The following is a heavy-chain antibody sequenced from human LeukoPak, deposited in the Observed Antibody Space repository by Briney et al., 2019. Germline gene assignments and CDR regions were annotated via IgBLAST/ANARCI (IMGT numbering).Heavy chain of an antibody. CDR2: IYHSGST. V-gene: IGHV4-38-2*02. D-gene: IGHD3-10*01. CDR3: ARQTYYGSGSMGIFDY. Sequence: SETLSLTCTVSGYSISSGYYWGWIRQPPGKGLEWIGSIYHSGSTNYNPSLKSRVTISVDTSKNQFSLKLSSVTAADTAVYYCARQTYYGSGSMGIFDYWGQGTLVTVSS. CDR1: GYSISSGYY. J-gene: IGHJ4*02.